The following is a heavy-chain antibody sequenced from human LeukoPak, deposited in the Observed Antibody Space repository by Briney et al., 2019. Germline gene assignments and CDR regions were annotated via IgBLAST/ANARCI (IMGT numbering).Heavy chain of an antibody. J-gene: IGHJ5*02. D-gene: IGHD3-22*01. Sequence: GGSLRLSCAASGFTYSDYYMSWIRQAPGKGLEWVSYIGSSGSTIYYADSVKGRFTISRDNAKNSLYLQMNSLRAEDTAVYYCAHYYDSSGYFPWGQGTLVTVSS. V-gene: IGHV3-11*01. CDR1: GFTYSDYY. CDR2: IGSSGSTI. CDR3: AHYYDSSGYFP.